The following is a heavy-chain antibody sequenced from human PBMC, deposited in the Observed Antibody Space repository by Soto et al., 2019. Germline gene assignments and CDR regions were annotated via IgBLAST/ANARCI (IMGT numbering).Heavy chain of an antibody. D-gene: IGHD6-19*01. CDR3: ATRSSGWYFDY. CDR1: GFTFCSYA. V-gene: IGHV3-23*01. CDR2: ISGSGGST. J-gene: IGHJ4*02. Sequence: GGSLRLSCAASGFTFCSYAVSWVRQAPGKGLEWVSAISGSGGSTYYADSVKGRFTISRDNSKNTLYLQMNSLRAEDTAVYYCATRSSGWYFDYWGQGTLVTVSS.